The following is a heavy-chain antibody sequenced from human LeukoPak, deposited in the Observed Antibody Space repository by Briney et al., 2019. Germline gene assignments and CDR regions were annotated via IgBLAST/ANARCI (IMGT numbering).Heavy chain of an antibody. J-gene: IGHJ5*02. CDR1: GGSISGGRYY. Sequence: SSETLSLTCTVSGGSISGGRYYWSWIRQPAGKGLEWIGRIYTSGSTNYNPSLKSRVTISVDTSKNQFSLKLSSVTAADTAVYYCARGGDWFDPWGQGTLVTVSS. CDR3: ARGGDWFDP. D-gene: IGHD6-25*01. CDR2: IYTSGST. V-gene: IGHV4-61*02.